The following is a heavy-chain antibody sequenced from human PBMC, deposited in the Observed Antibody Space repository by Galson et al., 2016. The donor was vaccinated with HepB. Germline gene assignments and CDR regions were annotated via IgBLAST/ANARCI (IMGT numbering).Heavy chain of an antibody. CDR3: ARETVPGGHPLIDP. CDR1: GDSIRSATYD. J-gene: IGHJ5*02. D-gene: IGHD2-2*01. CDR2: IYHSGTT. V-gene: IGHV4-31*03. Sequence: TLSLTCTVSGDSIRSATYDWSWIRQHPGRGLEWIGHIYHSGTTYYNPSLRSRLSISIDTSKNQFYLNLTSVTAADTALYYCARETVPGGHPLIDPWGQGTLVIVSS.